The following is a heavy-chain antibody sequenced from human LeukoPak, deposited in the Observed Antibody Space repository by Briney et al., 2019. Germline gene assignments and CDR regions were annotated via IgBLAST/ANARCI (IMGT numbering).Heavy chain of an antibody. D-gene: IGHD3-22*01. CDR3: ARDYYDSSGYYFFDY. V-gene: IGHV3-66*01. CDR1: GFTFSSNY. J-gene: IGHJ4*02. Sequence: PGGSLRLSCAASGFTFSSNYMSWVRQAPGNGLEWVSVIYSGGSTYYADSVKGRFTISRDNSKNTLYLQMNSLRAEDTAVYYCARDYYDSSGYYFFDYWGQGTLVTVSS. CDR2: IYSGGST.